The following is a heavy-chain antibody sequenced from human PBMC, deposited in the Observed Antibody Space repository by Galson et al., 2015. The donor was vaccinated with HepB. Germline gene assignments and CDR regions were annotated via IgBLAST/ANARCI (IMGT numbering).Heavy chain of an antibody. D-gene: IGHD3-3*01. CDR2: INQDDSEK. V-gene: IGHV3-7*03. CDR1: QLVLGDYW. Sequence: SLRLSCADSQLVLGDYWMSWVRQAPGKGLEWVACINQDDSEKNYVDSVKGRFTISRDSARNSLFLQMNTLRVEDTAVYYCARDARHRPILFDPWGQGTLVTVSS. J-gene: IGHJ5*02. CDR3: ARDARHRPILFDP.